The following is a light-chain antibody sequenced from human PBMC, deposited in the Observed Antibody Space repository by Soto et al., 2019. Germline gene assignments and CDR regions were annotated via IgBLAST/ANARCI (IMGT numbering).Light chain of an antibody. CDR2: GAS. CDR1: QSVGSN. CDR3: QQWNNWPPDRT. V-gene: IGKV3-15*01. J-gene: IGKJ1*01. Sequence: EIVMTQSPATLSVSPGERATLSCRASQSVGSNLAWYQQKPGQAPRLLIYGASTRATGIPARFSGSGSGTEFALTISSLQSEDFAIYFCQQWNNWPPDRTFGQGTKVEIK.